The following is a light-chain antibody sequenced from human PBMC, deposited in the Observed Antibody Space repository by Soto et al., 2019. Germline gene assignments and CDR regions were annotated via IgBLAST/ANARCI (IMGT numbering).Light chain of an antibody. CDR2: KAS. Sequence: DNHMTQYTSTLSASVGDRVTIACRARQSISSWLAWYQQKPGKAPKLLIYKASTLKSGVPSRFSGSGSGTEFTLTISSLQPDDFATYYCQHYNSYSEAFGQGSKVDI. CDR3: QHYNSYSEA. V-gene: IGKV1-5*03. J-gene: IGKJ1*01. CDR1: QSISSW.